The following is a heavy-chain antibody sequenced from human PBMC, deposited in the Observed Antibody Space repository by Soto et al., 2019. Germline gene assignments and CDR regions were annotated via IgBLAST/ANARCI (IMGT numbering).Heavy chain of an antibody. CDR1: CGSLRSGFFY. D-gene: IGHD3-3*01. V-gene: IGHV4-31*03. CDR2: IYYSGST. CDR3: AIMNDFWSGQRAFDI. J-gene: IGHJ3*02. Sequence: SETLSLTCTFSCGSLRSGFFYWTWIRQSSGKGPEWIGYIYYSGSTNYNPSLKSRVTISVDTSKNQFSLKLSSVTAADTAVYYCAIMNDFWSGQRAFDIWGQGTMVTVSS.